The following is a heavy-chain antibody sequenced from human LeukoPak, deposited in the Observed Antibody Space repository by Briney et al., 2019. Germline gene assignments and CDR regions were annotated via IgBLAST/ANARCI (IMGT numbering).Heavy chain of an antibody. J-gene: IGHJ4*02. CDR2: IYHSGST. V-gene: IGHV4-38-2*02. D-gene: IGHD6-19*01. CDR3: ARTPGIAVAGTFDF. Sequence: SKTLSLTCTVSGYSISSGYYWGWIRQPPGKGLEWIGSIYHSGSTYYNPSLKSRVTISVDTSKNQFSLKLSSVTAADTAVYYCARTPGIAVAGTFDFWGQGTLVTVSS. CDR1: GYSISSGYY.